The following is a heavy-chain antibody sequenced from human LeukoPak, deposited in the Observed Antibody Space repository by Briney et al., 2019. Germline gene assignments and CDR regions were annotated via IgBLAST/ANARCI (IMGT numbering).Heavy chain of an antibody. V-gene: IGHV6-1*01. J-gene: IGHJ4*02. CDR3: ARGHSNGFDN. CDR1: GDSVSSNIAA. CDR2: TYYRSKWYN. D-gene: IGHD4-11*01. Sequence: SQTLTLTCAISGDSVSSNIAAWNWIRQSPSRGLEWLGRTYYRSKWYNEYAVSVKSRIAINPDTSKNQFSLQLNSVTPEDTAVYYCARGHSNGFDNWGQGTLVTVSS.